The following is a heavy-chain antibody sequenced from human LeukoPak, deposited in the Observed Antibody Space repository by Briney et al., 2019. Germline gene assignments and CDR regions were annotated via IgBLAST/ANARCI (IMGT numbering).Heavy chain of an antibody. CDR2: ISGNGGST. J-gene: IGHJ4*02. CDR1: GFTFSRYP. D-gene: IGHD3-3*01. Sequence: GGSLRLSCSASGFTFSRYPMHWVRQAPGKGLEFVSAISGNGGSTYYADSVKGRFTISRDNSKNTLYLQMSSLRTEDTAIYYCVKAQYDFWSGLDYWGQGTLVTVSS. CDR3: VKAQYDFWSGLDY. V-gene: IGHV3-64D*09.